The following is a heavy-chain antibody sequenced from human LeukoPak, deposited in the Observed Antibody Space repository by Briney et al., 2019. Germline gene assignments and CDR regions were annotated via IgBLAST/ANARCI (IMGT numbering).Heavy chain of an antibody. V-gene: IGHV1-18*01. J-gene: IGHJ4*02. CDR1: GYTFTSYG. CDR2: ISAYNGNT. D-gene: IGHD4-17*01. Sequence: ASVKVSCKASGYTFTSYGISWVRPAPGQGLEWMGWISAYNGNTNYAQKLQGRVTMTTDTSTSTAYMELRSLRSDDTAVYYCARGFSSYGDYGFDYWGQGTLVTVSS. CDR3: ARGFSSYGDYGFDY.